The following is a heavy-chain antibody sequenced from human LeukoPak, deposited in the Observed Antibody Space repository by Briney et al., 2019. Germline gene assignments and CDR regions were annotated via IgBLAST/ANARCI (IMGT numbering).Heavy chain of an antibody. D-gene: IGHD3-22*01. CDR3: ARGGTMIVVVITHEYYFDY. V-gene: IGHV1-18*01. J-gene: IGHJ4*02. CDR2: ISAYNGNT. Sequence: ASVKVSCKASGGTFSSYAISWVRQAPGQGLEWMGWISAYNGNTNYAQKLQGRVTMTTDTSTSTAYMELRSLRSDDTAVYYCARGGTMIVVVITHEYYFDYWGQGTLVTVSS. CDR1: GGTFSSYA.